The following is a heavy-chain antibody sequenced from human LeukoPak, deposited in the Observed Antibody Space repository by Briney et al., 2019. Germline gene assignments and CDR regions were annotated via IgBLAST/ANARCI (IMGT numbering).Heavy chain of an antibody. V-gene: IGHV3-48*03. D-gene: IGHD2-8*02. J-gene: IGHJ4*02. CDR2: ISSSGSTI. Sequence: GGSLRLSCAASGFTFSSYEMNWVRQAPGKGLEWVSYISSSGSTIYYADSVKGRFTISRDNTKNSLYLQMNSLKPDDTAFYYCAKDAGAALGFFDSWGQGTLVTVSS. CDR3: AKDAGAALGFFDS. CDR1: GFTFSSYE.